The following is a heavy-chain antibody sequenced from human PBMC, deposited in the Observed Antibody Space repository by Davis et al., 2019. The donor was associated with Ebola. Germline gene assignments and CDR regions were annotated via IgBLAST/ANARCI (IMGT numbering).Heavy chain of an antibody. CDR2: ISSSSSTI. Sequence: GESLKISCAASGFTFSSYSMNWVRQAPGKGLEWVSYISSSSSTIYYADSMKGRFTISRDNAKNSLYLQMNSLRAEDTAVYYCARDGLYGGGQGTLVTVSS. V-gene: IGHV3-48*04. CDR1: GFTFSSYS. D-gene: IGHD4/OR15-4a*01. J-gene: IGHJ4*02. CDR3: ARDGLYG.